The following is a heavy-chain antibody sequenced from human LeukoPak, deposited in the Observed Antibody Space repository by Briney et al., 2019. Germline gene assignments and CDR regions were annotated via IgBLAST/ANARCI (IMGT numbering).Heavy chain of an antibody. D-gene: IGHD5-18*01. V-gene: IGHV3-7*01. J-gene: IGHJ4*02. CDR2: IKQDGRDI. CDR1: GFTFSRSW. CDR3: ASLDTATFPGSGY. Sequence: GGSLRLSCTASGFTFSRSWMSWVRQATGKGLEWVASIKQDGRDIHYMASVKGRFTISRDNAQSSLFLQMNSLRAEDTAVYYCASLDTATFPGSGYWGQGTLVTVSS.